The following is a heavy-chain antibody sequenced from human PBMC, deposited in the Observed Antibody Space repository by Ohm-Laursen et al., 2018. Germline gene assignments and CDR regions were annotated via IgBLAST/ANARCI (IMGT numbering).Heavy chain of an antibody. CDR3: ARVTGVVGAVRSYYFDY. D-gene: IGHD1-26*01. CDR2: ISAYTGNT. J-gene: IGHJ4*02. Sequence: ASVKVSCKASGYTFTSYGISWVRQAPGQGLEWMGWISAYTGNTNYAQKLQGRVTMTTDTSTSTAYMELRSLRSDDTAVYYCARVTGVVGAVRSYYFDYWGQGTLVTVSS. V-gene: IGHV1-18*01. CDR1: GYTFTSYG.